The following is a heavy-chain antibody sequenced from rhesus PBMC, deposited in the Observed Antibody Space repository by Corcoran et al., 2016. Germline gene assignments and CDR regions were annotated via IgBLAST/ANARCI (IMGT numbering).Heavy chain of an antibody. CDR1: GGSISSSNW. J-gene: IGHJ4*01. D-gene: IGHD6-37*01. Sequence: QVQLQESGPAVVKPSETLSLTCAVSGGSISSSNWWSWIRQSPGKGLEWIGGIYGSGGSNEYNPSLKSRGTSSIDKSKNQCSLKLSAVTAADTAVYYCAKYSGGWSRYYFDYWGQGVLVTVSS. CDR2: IYGSGGSN. V-gene: IGHV4-93*02. CDR3: AKYSGGWSRYYFDY.